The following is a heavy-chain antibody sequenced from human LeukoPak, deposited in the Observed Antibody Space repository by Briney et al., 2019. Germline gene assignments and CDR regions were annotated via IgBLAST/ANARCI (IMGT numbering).Heavy chain of an antibody. CDR2: MSRGGNTI. D-gene: IGHD5-18*01. J-gene: IGHJ4*02. V-gene: IGHV3-48*03. CDR1: GFTFSNNE. CDR3: ARNTGYSYGYFDY. Sequence: GGSLRLSCAASGFTFSNNEMNWVRQAPGKGLEWVSYMSRGGNTIYYSDSVKGRFTISRDTAENSLSLRMNSLRAEDTAVYYCARNTGYSYGYFDYWGQGTLVTVSS.